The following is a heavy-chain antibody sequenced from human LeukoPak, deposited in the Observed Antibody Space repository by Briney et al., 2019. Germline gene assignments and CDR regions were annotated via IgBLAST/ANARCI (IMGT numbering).Heavy chain of an antibody. V-gene: IGHV3-23*01. CDR2: ISAGGGTT. Sequence: GGSLRLSCAASGFTFSSYGMHWVRQAPGEGLEWVSGISAGGGTTYYADSVKGRFTISRDKSKSTLYLQMNSLTVEDTAVYYCAKDRDGGSNTKAKGFDYWGQGTPVTVSS. CDR1: GFTFSSYG. J-gene: IGHJ4*02. D-gene: IGHD2-8*01. CDR3: AKDRDGGSNTKAKGFDY.